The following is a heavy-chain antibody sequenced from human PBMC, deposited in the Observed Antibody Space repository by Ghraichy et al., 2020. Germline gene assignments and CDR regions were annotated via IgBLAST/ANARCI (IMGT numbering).Heavy chain of an antibody. V-gene: IGHV1-8*01. Sequence: VKVSCKASGYTFTSYDINWVRQATGQGLEWMGCMNPNSGNTGYAQKFQGRVTMTRNTSISTAYMELSSLRSEDTAVYYCARGGTCSSTSCLYYYGMDVWGQGTTVTVSS. D-gene: IGHD2-2*01. CDR3: ARGGTCSSTSCLYYYGMDV. J-gene: IGHJ6*02. CDR2: MNPNSGNT. CDR1: GYTFTSYD.